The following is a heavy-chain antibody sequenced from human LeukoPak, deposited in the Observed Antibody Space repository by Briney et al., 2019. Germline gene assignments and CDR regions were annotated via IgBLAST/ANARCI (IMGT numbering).Heavy chain of an antibody. J-gene: IGHJ3*02. CDR3: ARPRGSGSYAFDI. D-gene: IGHD3-10*01. Sequence: PSETLSLTCTVSGGSISSYYWSWIRQPPGKGLEWIGYIYYSGSTNYNPSLKSRVTISVDTSKNQFSLKLSSVTAADTAVYYCARPRGSGSYAFDIWGQGTMVTVSS. CDR2: IYYSGST. CDR1: GGSISSYY. V-gene: IGHV4-59*12.